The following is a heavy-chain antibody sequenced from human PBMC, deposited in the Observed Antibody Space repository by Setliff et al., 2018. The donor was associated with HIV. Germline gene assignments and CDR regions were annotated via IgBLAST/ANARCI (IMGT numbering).Heavy chain of an antibody. CDR3: ARKRDSSGYQFDP. CDR1: GGTFNSFA. CDR2: IIPIFGTT. V-gene: IGHV1-69*05. D-gene: IGHD3-22*01. Sequence: SVKVSCKASGGTFNSFAISWVRQAPGQGLEWMGGIIPIFGTTNYAQKFQGRVTITKDTFATTAYMELRSLRSEDTGLYYCARKRDSSGYQFDPWGQGTLVTVSS. J-gene: IGHJ5*02.